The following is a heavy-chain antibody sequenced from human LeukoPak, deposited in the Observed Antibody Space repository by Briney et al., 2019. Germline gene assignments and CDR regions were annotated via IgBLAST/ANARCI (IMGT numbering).Heavy chain of an antibody. V-gene: IGHV4-59*01. J-gene: IGHJ3*02. CDR2: IYYSGST. CDR3: ARVEQWLLYAFDI. D-gene: IGHD6-19*01. Sequence: SWIRQPPGKGLEWIGYIYYSGSTNYNPSLKSRVTISVDTSKNQFSLKLSSVTAADTAVYYCARVEQWLLYAFDIWGQGTMVTVSS.